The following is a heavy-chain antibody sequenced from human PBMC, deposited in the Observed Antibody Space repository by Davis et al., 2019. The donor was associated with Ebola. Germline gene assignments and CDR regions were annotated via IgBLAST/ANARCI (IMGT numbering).Heavy chain of an antibody. CDR1: GFTFRSYG. D-gene: IGHD2-21*02. J-gene: IGHJ2*01. Sequence: GGSLRLSCAASGFTFRSYGMHWVRQAPGKGLEWVAVIWYDGTNEYHADSVKGRFTVSRDNAKNSLYLQMNSLRAEDTAVYYCVRDPALVVTGGGWFFGLWGRGTLVTVSS. V-gene: IGHV3-33*01. CDR2: IWYDGTNE. CDR3: VRDPALVVTGGGWFFGL.